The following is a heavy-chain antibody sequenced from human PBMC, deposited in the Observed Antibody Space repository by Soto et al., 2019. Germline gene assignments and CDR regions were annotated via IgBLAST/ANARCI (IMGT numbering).Heavy chain of an antibody. Sequence: PGESQKISCKGSGYSFTSYWIGWVRQMHGKGLEWMGIIYPGDSDTRYSPSFQGQVTISADKSISTAYLQWSSLKASDTAMYYCAGGGVRGVITRTRDYYGMDVWGQGTTVTVSS. J-gene: IGHJ6*02. CDR1: GYSFTSYW. CDR2: IYPGDSDT. V-gene: IGHV5-51*01. CDR3: AGGGVRGVITRTRDYYGMDV. D-gene: IGHD3-10*01.